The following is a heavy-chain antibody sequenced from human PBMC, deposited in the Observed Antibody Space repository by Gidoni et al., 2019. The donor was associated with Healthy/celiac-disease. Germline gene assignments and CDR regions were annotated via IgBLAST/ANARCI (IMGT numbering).Heavy chain of an antibody. D-gene: IGHD5-18*01. CDR3: AKAHGYSYGFFDY. CDR2: ISGSGGTT. Sequence: EVQLLESGGGLVQPGGSLRLSCAASGFTFISYAMSWVRQAPGKGLEWVSAISGSGGTTYYADSVKGRFTISRDNSKNTLYLQMNSLRAEDTAVYYCAKAHGYSYGFFDYWGQGTLVTVSS. J-gene: IGHJ4*02. V-gene: IGHV3-23*01. CDR1: GFTFISYA.